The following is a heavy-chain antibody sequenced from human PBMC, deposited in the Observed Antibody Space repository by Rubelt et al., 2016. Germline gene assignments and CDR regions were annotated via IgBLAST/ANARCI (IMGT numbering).Heavy chain of an antibody. CDR1: GGSFSGYY. CDR2: INHSGST. Sequence: QVQLQQWGAGLLKPSETLSLTCAVYGGSFSGYYWSWIRQPPGKGLEWIGEINHSGSTNYNPSLKVRVTISVDTSKNKFFLKLSSVTAAETAVYYCARRRKAAPPRGGWFDPWGQGTLVTVSS. V-gene: IGHV4-34*01. J-gene: IGHJ5*02. D-gene: IGHD6-6*01. CDR3: ARRRKAAPPRGGWFDP.